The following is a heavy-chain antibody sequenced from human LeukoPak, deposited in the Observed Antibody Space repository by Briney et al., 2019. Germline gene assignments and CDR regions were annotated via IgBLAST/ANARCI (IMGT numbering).Heavy chain of an antibody. J-gene: IGHJ6*03. Sequence: PSETLSLTCTVSGGSISSYYWSWIRQPPGKGLEWIGYIYYSGSTNYNPSLKSRVTISVDTSKNQFSLKLSSVTAADTAVYYCARDGWGSYLPYYYYYMDVWGKGTTVTVSS. CDR1: GGSISSYY. D-gene: IGHD1-26*01. CDR3: ARDGWGSYLPYYYYYMDV. CDR2: IYYSGST. V-gene: IGHV4-59*01.